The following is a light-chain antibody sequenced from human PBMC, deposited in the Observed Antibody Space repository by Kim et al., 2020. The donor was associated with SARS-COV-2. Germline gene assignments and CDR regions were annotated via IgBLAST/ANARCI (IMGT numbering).Light chain of an antibody. CDR3: NSRDSSGNHVV. CDR1: SLRSYY. J-gene: IGLJ2*01. V-gene: IGLV3-19*01. CDR2: GKN. Sequence: ALGQTVRITCQGDSLRSYYASWYQQKPGQAPVLVIYGKNNRPSGIPDRFSGSSSGNTASLTITGAQAEDEADYYCNSRDSSGNHVVYGGGTQLTVL.